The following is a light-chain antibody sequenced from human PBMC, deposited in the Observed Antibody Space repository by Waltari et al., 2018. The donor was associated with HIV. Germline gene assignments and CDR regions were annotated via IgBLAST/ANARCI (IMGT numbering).Light chain of an antibody. Sequence: QAVVTQEPSLTVSPGGTVTLTCGSSTGIDGRAPPGVEPGQAPRPLIYDTTNKHSWTPARFSGSHLGGKAVLTLSGAQPEDEADYYCSLSFGGAAVFGGGTHVTVL. CDR1: TGIDGRAP. CDR3: SLSFGGAAV. V-gene: IGLV7-46*01. J-gene: IGLJ2*01. CDR2: DTT.